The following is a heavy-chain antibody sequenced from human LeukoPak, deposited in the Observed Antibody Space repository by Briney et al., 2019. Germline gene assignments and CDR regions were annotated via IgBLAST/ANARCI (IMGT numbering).Heavy chain of an antibody. V-gene: IGHV1-46*01. J-gene: IGHJ4*02. Sequence: GASVKVSCTASGYTFTSYYMHWGRQAPGQGLEWMGIINPSGGSTSYAQKFQGRVTMTRDTSTSTVYMELSSLRSEDTAVYYCARDRKVHGREIDYWGQGTLVTVSS. CDR1: GYTFTSYY. D-gene: IGHD1-26*01. CDR3: ARDRKVHGREIDY. CDR2: INPSGGST.